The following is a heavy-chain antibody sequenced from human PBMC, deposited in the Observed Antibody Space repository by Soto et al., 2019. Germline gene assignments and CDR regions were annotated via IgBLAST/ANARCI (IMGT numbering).Heavy chain of an antibody. D-gene: IGHD1-7*01. CDR3: AREGTGTTMVYYYYGMDV. CDR1: GCTFSSYA. Sequence: ASVKVSCKASGCTFSSYAISCVRQAPVQGLEWMGGIIPIFGTANYAQKFQGRVTITADKSTSTAYMELSSLRSEDTAVYYCAREGTGTTMVYYYYGMDVWGQGTTVTVSS. CDR2: IIPIFGTA. J-gene: IGHJ6*02. V-gene: IGHV1-69*06.